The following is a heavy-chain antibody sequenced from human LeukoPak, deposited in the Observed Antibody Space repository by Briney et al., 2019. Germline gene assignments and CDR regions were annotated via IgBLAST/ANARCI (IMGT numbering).Heavy chain of an antibody. V-gene: IGHV3-23*01. J-gene: IGHJ4*02. CDR2: MSRNSAKT. CDR3: AKGKAGFGELFD. CDR1: GFTLSDYA. Sequence: PGGSLRLACAASGFTLSDYAMSWVRQAPGWGLEWVSSMSRNSAKTYYADSVKGRFTISRDETNNTLFLQTNSLRAGDTALYYCAKGKAGFGELFDWGPGTLVTVSS. D-gene: IGHD3-10*01.